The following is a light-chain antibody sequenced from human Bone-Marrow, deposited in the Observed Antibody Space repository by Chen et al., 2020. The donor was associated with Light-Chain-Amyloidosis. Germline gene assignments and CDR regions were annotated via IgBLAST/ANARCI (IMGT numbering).Light chain of an antibody. V-gene: IGKV3-20*01. CDR1: QAISSNY. Sequence: EIVLTQSPGTLSLSPGEGANLSCRASQAISSNYLTWYQQKFGQAPRLLIYGSSSMVTGIPDRFTGSGSGTDFTLTINRLEPEDFAMYYCQQYGTSPLTFGGGTKVEIK. CDR2: GSS. J-gene: IGKJ4*01. CDR3: QQYGTSPLT.